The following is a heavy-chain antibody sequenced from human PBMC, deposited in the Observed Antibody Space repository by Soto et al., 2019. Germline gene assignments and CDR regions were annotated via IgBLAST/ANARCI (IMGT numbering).Heavy chain of an antibody. J-gene: IGHJ6*04. V-gene: IGHV1-8*01. D-gene: IGHD3-16*01. CDR2: MNPNSGNT. CDR1: GYTFTSYD. Sequence: ASVKVSCKTSGYTFTSYDINWVRQATGQGLEWMGWMNPNSGNTGIAQEFQGRVSMTRDTSTTTAYMELSRLTSEDTAVYYCTRERPGFRRVDALEVWGKGTTVTVSS. CDR3: TRERPGFRRVDALEV.